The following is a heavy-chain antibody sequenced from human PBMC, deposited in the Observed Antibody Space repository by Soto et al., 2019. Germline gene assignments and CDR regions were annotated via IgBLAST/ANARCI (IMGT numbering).Heavy chain of an antibody. CDR3: RLWDDTFDF. J-gene: IGHJ3*01. D-gene: IGHD3-16*01. CDR1: GFTFSIYA. CDR2: INSNGRDT. Sequence: GGSLRLSCSASGFTFSIYAIHWVRQAPGKGLEHVAAINSNGRDTNYADSVKGRFTISRDNSKNTLYLQMSSLRAEDTALYYCRLWDDTFDFWGQGTMVTVSS. V-gene: IGHV3-64D*08.